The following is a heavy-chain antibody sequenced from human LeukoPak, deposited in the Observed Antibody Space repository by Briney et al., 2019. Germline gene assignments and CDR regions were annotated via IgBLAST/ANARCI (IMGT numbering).Heavy chain of an antibody. D-gene: IGHD6-19*01. CDR2: INPNSGGT. Sequence: GASVKVSCKASGYTFTGYYMHWVRQAPGQGLEWTGWINPNSGGTNYAQKFQGRVTMTRDTSISTAYMELSRLRSDDTAVYYCAREVLIGRSSGLYYFDYWGQGTLVTVSS. J-gene: IGHJ4*02. CDR1: GYTFTGYY. CDR3: AREVLIGRSSGLYYFDY. V-gene: IGHV1-2*02.